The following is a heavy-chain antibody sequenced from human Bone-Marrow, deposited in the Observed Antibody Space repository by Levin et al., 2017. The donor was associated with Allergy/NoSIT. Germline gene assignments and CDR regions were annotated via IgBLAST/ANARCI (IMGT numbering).Heavy chain of an antibody. J-gene: IGHJ6*02. CDR3: AKDLGGRYSYNYGMEV. CDR2: ISIGGDDT. V-gene: IGHV3-23*01. D-gene: IGHD3-10*01. CDR1: GFTFSNYA. Sequence: GGSLRLSCAASGFTFSNYAMRWVRQAPGKGLEFVSAISIGGDDTYTVDSARGRFTISRDNSKNTVYLQMNSLRVEDSAVYYCAKDLGGRYSYNYGMEVWGQGTTVTVSS.